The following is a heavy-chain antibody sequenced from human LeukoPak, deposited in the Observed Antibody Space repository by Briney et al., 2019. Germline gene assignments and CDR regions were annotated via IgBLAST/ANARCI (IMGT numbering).Heavy chain of an antibody. CDR2: INHSGST. V-gene: IGHV4-34*01. CDR1: GGSFSGYY. CDR3: ARGRDENWFDP. J-gene: IGHJ5*02. Sequence: PSETLSLTCAVYGGSFSGYYWSWIRQPPGKGLEWIGEINHSGSTNYNPSLKSRVTISVDMSKNQFSLKLSSVTAADTAVYYCARGRDENWFDPWGQGTLVTVSS.